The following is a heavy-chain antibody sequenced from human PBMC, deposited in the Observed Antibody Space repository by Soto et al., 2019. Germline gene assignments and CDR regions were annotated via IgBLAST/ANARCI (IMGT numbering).Heavy chain of an antibody. CDR3: ARDGQLLLCSGGSCYFRYYGMDV. CDR2: ISAYNGNT. CDR1: GYTFTSYG. V-gene: IGHV1-18*01. J-gene: IGHJ6*02. Sequence: QVQLVQSGAEVKKPGASVKVSCKASGYTFTSYGISWVRQAPGQGLEWMGWISAYNGNTNYAQKLQGRVTMTTDTSQGTGYMGVKRLRSDGTAVYYCARDGQLLLCSGGSCYFRYYGMDVWGQGTTVTVSS. D-gene: IGHD2-15*01.